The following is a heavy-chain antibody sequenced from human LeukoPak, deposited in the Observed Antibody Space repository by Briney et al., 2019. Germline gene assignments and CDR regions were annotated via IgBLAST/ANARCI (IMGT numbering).Heavy chain of an antibody. J-gene: IGHJ4*02. D-gene: IGHD3-22*01. V-gene: IGHV4-34*01. CDR1: GGSFSGYY. CDR3: ARGGITMIPLAR. CDR2: INHSGST. Sequence: SETLSLTCAVYGGSFSGYYWSWIRQPPGKGLERIGEINHSGSTNYNPSLKSRVTISVDTSKNQFSLKLSSVTAVDTAVYYCARGGITMIPLARWGQGTLVTVSS.